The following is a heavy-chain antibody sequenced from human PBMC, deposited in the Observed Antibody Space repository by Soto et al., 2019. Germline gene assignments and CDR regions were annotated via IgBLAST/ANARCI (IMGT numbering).Heavy chain of an antibody. J-gene: IGHJ6*02. CDR1: GGSLRGYS. CDR2: VYSGGGT. CDR3: AREETPMSPHYFYYGMDV. D-gene: IGHD3-9*01. Sequence: PSETLSLTCTVSGGSLRGYSRSWIRQSPGKGLEWIGYVYSGGGTNYSPSFMGRVTISVDTTDNQFSLKLNSVTAADTAVYYCAREETPMSPHYFYYGMDVWGQGTTVTVSS. V-gene: IGHV4-59*01.